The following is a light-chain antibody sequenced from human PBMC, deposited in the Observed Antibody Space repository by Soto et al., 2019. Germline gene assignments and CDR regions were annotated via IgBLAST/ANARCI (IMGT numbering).Light chain of an antibody. CDR3: QTWGTGIQV. CDR1: SGRSSYA. V-gene: IGLV4-69*01. J-gene: IGLJ3*02. Sequence: QSVLTQSPSASASLGASVKLTCTLSSGRSSYAIAWHQQQPEKGPRYLMKLNSDGSHSKGDGISDRFSGSSSGAERYLTISSLQSEDEADYYCQTWGTGIQVFGGGTKVTVL. CDR2: LNSDGSH.